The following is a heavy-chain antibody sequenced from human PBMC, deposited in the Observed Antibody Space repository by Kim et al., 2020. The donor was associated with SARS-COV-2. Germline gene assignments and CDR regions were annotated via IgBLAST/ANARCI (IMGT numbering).Heavy chain of an antibody. CDR2: IYYSGST. CDR1: GGSISSYY. J-gene: IGHJ6*02. D-gene: IGHD3-22*01. V-gene: IGHV4-59*13. CDR3: ARGHYYYDSSGDYYYYGMDV. Sequence: SETLSLTCTVSGGSISSYYWSWIRQPPGKGLEWIGYIYYSGSTNYNPSLKSRVTISVDTSKNQFSLKLSSVTAADTAVYYCARGHYYYDSSGDYYYYGMDVWGQGTTVTVSS.